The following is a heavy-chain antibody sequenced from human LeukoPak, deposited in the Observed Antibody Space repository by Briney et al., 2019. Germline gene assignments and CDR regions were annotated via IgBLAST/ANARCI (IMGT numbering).Heavy chain of an antibody. V-gene: IGHV3-48*03. CDR3: ARDSGSYSDFDY. J-gene: IGHJ4*02. CDR2: ISSSGSTI. Sequence: PGGSLRLSCAASGFTFSSYEMNWVRQAPGKGLEWVSYISSSGSTIYYADSVKGRFTISRDNAKNTLYLQMNSLRAEDTAVYYCARDSGSYSDFDYWGQGTLVTVSS. CDR1: GFTFSSYE. D-gene: IGHD1-26*01.